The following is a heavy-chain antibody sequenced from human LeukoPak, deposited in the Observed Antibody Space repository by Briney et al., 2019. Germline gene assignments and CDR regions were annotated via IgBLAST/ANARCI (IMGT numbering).Heavy chain of an antibody. CDR3: ARGWGPAYCGGDCHRHFDY. V-gene: IGHV4-30-4*07. D-gene: IGHD2-21*02. CDR1: GGSISSGGYS. CDR2: IYNSGST. J-gene: IGHJ4*02. Sequence: SETLSLTCAVSGGSISSGGYSWNWIRQPLGEGLEWIGYIYNSGSTSYNPSLKSRVAMSVDTSKNQFSLKLNSVTAADTAVYYCARGWGPAYCGGDCHRHFDYWGQGTLVTVSS.